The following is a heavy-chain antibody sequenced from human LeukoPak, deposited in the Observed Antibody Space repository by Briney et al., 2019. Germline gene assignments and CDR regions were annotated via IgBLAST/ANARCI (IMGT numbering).Heavy chain of an antibody. CDR1: GGSISSGSYY. CDR3: ARRMSSSWYPRYNWFDP. D-gene: IGHD6-13*01. Sequence: SETLSLTCTVSGGSISSGSYYWSWIRQPAGKGLEWIGRIYTSGSTNYNPSLKSRVTISVDTSKNQFSLKLSSVTAADTAVYYCARRMSSSWYPRYNWFDPWGQGTLVTVSS. V-gene: IGHV4-61*02. J-gene: IGHJ5*02. CDR2: IYTSGST.